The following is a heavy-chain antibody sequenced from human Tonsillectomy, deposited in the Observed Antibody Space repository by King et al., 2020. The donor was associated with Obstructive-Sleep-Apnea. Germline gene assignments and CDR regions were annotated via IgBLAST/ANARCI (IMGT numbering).Heavy chain of an antibody. V-gene: IGHV4-59*01. Sequence: QLQESGPGLVKPSETMSLTCTVSGVSISNYYWSWIRQPPGKGLEWIGYIYYSGSTNYNPSLKSRVTISVDTSKNQFSLKLNSVTAADTAVYYCARAGATPYYYYYGMDVWGQGTTVTVSS. D-gene: IGHD1-26*01. J-gene: IGHJ6*02. CDR1: GVSISNYY. CDR3: ARAGATPYYYYYGMDV. CDR2: IYYSGST.